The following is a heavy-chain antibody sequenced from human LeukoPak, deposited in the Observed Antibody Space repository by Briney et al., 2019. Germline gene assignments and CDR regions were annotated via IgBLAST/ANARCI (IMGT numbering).Heavy chain of an antibody. D-gene: IGHD3-10*01. Sequence: SETLSLTCTVSGGSISSDSYYWSWIRQPAGKGLEWIGRIYTSGSTNYNPSLKSRVTISVDTSKNQFSLKLSSVSAADTAVYYCARSEAMVRGVMIFDYWGQGTLVTVSS. V-gene: IGHV4-61*02. J-gene: IGHJ4*02. CDR3: ARSEAMVRGVMIFDY. CDR1: GGSISSDSYY. CDR2: IYTSGST.